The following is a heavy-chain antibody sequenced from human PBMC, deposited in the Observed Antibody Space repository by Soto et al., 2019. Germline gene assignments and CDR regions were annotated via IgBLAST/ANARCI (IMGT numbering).Heavy chain of an antibody. Sequence: PSETLSLTCAVTGGSLSGYYWSGIRQPPGKGLEWIGEVKDGGHTNYSPSLRGRVAISFDASKNQISLQVRSATAADAAVYYCASDLKEYCSDGKCNWFDPWGQGTLVTVS. CDR3: ASDLKEYCSDGKCNWFDP. CDR1: GGSLSGYY. D-gene: IGHD2-15*01. CDR2: VKDGGHT. V-gene: IGHV4-34*01. J-gene: IGHJ5*02.